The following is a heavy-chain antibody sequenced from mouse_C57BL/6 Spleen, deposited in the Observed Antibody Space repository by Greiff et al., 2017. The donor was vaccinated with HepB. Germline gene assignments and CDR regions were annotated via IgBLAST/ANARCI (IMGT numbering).Heavy chain of an antibody. J-gene: IGHJ1*03. D-gene: IGHD4-1*01. V-gene: IGHV3-8*01. CDR2: ISYSGST. Sequence: VQLQQSGPGLAKPSQTLSLTCSVTGYSITSDYWNWIRKFPGNKLEYMGYISYSGSTYYNPSLKSRISITRDTSKNQYYLQLNSVTTEDTATYYCARGPLTGTNYWYFDVWGTGTTVTVSS. CDR1: GYSITSDY. CDR3: ARGPLTGTNYWYFDV.